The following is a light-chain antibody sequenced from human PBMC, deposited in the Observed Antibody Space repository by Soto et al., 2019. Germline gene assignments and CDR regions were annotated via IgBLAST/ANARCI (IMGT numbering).Light chain of an antibody. Sequence: EFVLTQSPATLSLSPGEIATLSCRASQSVSSNLAWYQQKPGQAPRLLIYGASTRATGIPARFSGSGSGTEFTLIISSLQSEDSAVYYCQQYNSWLWTFGQGTKVDI. CDR2: GAS. J-gene: IGKJ1*01. V-gene: IGKV3-15*01. CDR3: QQYNSWLWT. CDR1: QSVSSN.